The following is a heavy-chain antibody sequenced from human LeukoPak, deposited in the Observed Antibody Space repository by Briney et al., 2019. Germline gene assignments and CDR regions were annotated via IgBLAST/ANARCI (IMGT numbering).Heavy chain of an antibody. Sequence: ASVKVSCKASGYTFTGYYMHCVRQAPGQGLEWMGWINPNSGGTNYAQKFQGRVTMTRDTSISTAYMELSRLRSDDTAVYYCARDGISRSDFWSGFIRENYFDYWGQGTLVTVSS. CDR1: GYTFTGYY. CDR3: ARDGISRSDFWSGFIRENYFDY. D-gene: IGHD3-3*01. J-gene: IGHJ4*02. V-gene: IGHV1-2*02. CDR2: INPNSGGT.